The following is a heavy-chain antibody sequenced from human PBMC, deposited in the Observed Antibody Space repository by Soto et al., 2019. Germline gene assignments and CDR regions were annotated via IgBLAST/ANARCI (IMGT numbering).Heavy chain of an antibody. CDR2: IGSSSSYT. Sequence: QVQLVESGGGLVKPGGSLRLSCAASGFTFSDYYMSWIRQAPGKGLEWVSYIGSSSSYTNYADSVKGRFTISRDSAKKSLYPQMNSLRAEDPAVYYCAGDPDILDCSDAFAIRGQGTMVTVSS. J-gene: IGHJ3*02. D-gene: IGHD3-9*01. CDR1: GFTFSDYY. CDR3: AGDPDILDCSDAFAI. V-gene: IGHV3-11*05.